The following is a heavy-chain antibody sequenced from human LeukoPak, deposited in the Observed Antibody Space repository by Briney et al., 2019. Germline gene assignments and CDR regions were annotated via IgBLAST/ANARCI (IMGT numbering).Heavy chain of an antibody. Sequence: GGSLRLSCAASGFTFSSSGMHWVRQAPGKGLEWVAIISYGGSHKYYADSVKGRFTISRDNSENTLYLQMNSLRDDDTALYYCARDGGHSFPTFVYWGQGTLVTVSS. CDR3: ARDGGHSFPTFVY. V-gene: IGHV3-33*01. CDR1: GFTFSSSG. CDR2: ISYGGSHK. J-gene: IGHJ4*02. D-gene: IGHD2/OR15-2a*01.